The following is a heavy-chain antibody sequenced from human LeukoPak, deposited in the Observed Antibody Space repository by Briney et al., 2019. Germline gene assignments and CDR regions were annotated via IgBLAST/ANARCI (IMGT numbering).Heavy chain of an antibody. Sequence: SETLSLTCTVSGGSISSSSYYWGWIRQPPGKGLEWIGSIYYSGSTYYNPSLKSRVTISVDTPKNQFSLKLSSVTAAGTAVYYCARSGYRSDYYYYYYMDVWGKGTTVTVS. CDR2: IYYSGST. CDR3: ARSGYRSDYYYYYYMDV. D-gene: IGHD3-3*01. CDR1: GGSISSSSYY. V-gene: IGHV4-39*01. J-gene: IGHJ6*03.